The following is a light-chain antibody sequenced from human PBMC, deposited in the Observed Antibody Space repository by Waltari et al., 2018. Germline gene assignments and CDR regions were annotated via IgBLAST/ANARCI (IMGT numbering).Light chain of an antibody. V-gene: IGKV1-8*01. J-gene: IGKJ1*01. CDR2: AAS. Sequence: AIRMTQSPSSLSASTGDRVTITCRASQGITSYLAWYQQKPGKTPKVPIYAASTLHSGVPSRFSGRGSGTDFKLTISCLQSEDLATYYCQQYKSYKTFGQGTRVEIK. CDR1: QGITSY. CDR3: QQYKSYKT.